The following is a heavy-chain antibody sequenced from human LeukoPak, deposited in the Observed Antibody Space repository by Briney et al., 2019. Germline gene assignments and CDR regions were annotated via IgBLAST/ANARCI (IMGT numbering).Heavy chain of an antibody. CDR3: ARTPHDYSNLLGGFYYFDY. D-gene: IGHD4-11*01. CDR2: ISAYNGNT. V-gene: IGHV1-18*01. J-gene: IGHJ4*02. CDR1: GYTFTSYG. Sequence: ASVKVSCKASGYTFTSYGISWVRQAPGQGLEWMGWISAYNGNTNYAQKLQGRVTMTTDTSTSTAYMELRSLRSDDTAVYYCARTPHDYSNLLGGFYYFDYWGQGTLVTVSS.